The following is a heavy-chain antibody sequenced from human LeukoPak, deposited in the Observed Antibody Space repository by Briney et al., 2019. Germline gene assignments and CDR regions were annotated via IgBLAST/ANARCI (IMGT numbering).Heavy chain of an antibody. V-gene: IGHV1-24*01. Sequence: ASVKVSCKVSGYTLTELSMHWVRQAPGKGLEWMGGFDPEDGETIYAQKFQGRVTMTEDTSTDTAYMELSSLRSEDTAVYYCATGRGDTYYDFWSGYYSTWGQGTLVTVSS. CDR3: ATGRGDTYYDFWSGYYST. CDR1: GYTLTELS. D-gene: IGHD3-3*01. CDR2: FDPEDGET. J-gene: IGHJ5*02.